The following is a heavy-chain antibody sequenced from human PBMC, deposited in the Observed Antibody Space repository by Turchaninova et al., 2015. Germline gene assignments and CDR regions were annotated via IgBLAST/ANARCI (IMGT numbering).Heavy chain of an antibody. D-gene: IGHD2-21*02. CDR2: IGHDGGTT. V-gene: IGHV3-23*01. Sequence: EVHLLESGGGLVQPGGSLRLSCAASGFTFRNSSRSWGRQAPWKVLDGGSGIGHDGGTTYYADSVKGRFTNSRDNSKNTLRLQMNSLRAEDTATYYCAKDWVTDSFDMWGQGTKVTVSS. J-gene: IGHJ3*02. CDR3: AKDWVTDSFDM. CDR1: GFTFRNSS.